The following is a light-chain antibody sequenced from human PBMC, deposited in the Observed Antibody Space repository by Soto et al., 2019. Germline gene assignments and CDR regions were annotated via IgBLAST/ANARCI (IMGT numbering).Light chain of an antibody. J-gene: IGKJ2*01. V-gene: IGKV1-5*03. CDR3: QQGTT. CDR2: KAS. Sequence: DIQMTQSPSTLSASVGDRVTITCRASQSISSWLAWYQQKPGKAPKLLIYKASSLESGVPSRFSGSGSGTEFTLTISSLQPDDFPTYYCQQGTTFGQGTKLEIK. CDR1: QSISSW.